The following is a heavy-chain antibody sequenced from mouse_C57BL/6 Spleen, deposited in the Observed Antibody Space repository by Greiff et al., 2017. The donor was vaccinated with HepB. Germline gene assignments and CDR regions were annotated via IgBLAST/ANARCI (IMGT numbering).Heavy chain of an antibody. V-gene: IGHV5-6*01. Sequence: EVQRVESGGDLVKPGGSLKLSCAASGFTFSSYGMSWVRQTPDKRLEWVATISSGGSYTYYPDSVKGRFTISRDNAKNTLYLQMSSLKSEDTAMYYCARQSWLLRRDYFDYWGQGTTLTVSS. D-gene: IGHD2-3*01. J-gene: IGHJ2*01. CDR2: ISSGGSYT. CDR1: GFTFSSYG. CDR3: ARQSWLLRRDYFDY.